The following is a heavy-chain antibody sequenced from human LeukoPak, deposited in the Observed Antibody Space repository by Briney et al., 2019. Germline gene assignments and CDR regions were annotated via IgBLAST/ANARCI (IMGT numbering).Heavy chain of an antibody. D-gene: IGHD2-2*01. CDR1: GGSFSGYY. CDR3: ARGWGKVLGYCSSTSCYGDV. CDR2: INRSGST. J-gene: IGHJ6*04. Sequence: SETLSLTCAVYGGSFSGYYWSWIRQPPGKGLEWIGEINRSGSTNYNPSLKSRVTISVDTSKNQFSLKLSSVTAADTAVYYCARGWGKVLGYCSSTSCYGDVWGKGTTVTVSS. V-gene: IGHV4-34*01.